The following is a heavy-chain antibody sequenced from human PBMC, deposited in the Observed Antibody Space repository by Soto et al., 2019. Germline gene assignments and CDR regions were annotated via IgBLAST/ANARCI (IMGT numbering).Heavy chain of an antibody. J-gene: IGHJ2*01. CDR3: ARGGSSGTYYAHLNFDL. CDR2: IYGCGYT. V-gene: IGHV3-66*01. D-gene: IGHD3-10*01. Sequence: EVQLVESGGGLVQPGGSLRLSCAASGFTVSNTYMSWVRQAPGKGLEWVSIIYGCGYTYHAESVKGRFSSSRDNSKNTLYLQMNSLRAEDTVVYYCARGGSSGTYYAHLNFDLWGRGTLVTVSS. CDR1: GFTVSNTY.